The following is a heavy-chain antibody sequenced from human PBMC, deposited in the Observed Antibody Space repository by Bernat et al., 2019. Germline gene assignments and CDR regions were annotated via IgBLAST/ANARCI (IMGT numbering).Heavy chain of an antibody. CDR1: GFTFSSYA. J-gene: IGHJ3*02. Sequence: EVQLLESGGGLVQPGGSLRLSCAASGFTFSSYAMSWVRQAPGKGLEWVSAISGSGGSTYYADSVKGRFTISRDNSKNMLYLQMNSLRAEDTAVYYCAKDVPVYCSSTSCYPNAFDIWGQGTMVTVSS. CDR3: AKDVPVYCSSTSCYPNAFDI. D-gene: IGHD2-2*01. CDR2: ISGSGGST. V-gene: IGHV3-23*01.